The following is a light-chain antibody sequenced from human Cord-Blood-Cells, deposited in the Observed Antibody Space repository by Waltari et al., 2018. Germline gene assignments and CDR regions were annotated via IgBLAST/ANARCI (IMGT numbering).Light chain of an antibody. CDR1: SSDVGGYNL. V-gene: IGLV2-23*01. CDR2: EGS. J-gene: IGLJ2*01. CDR3: CSYAGSSTVV. Sequence: HSALTQPASVSGSPGQSITISCTATSSDVGGYNLVSWYQQHPGKAPKLMIYEGSKRPSGVSNRFSGSKSGNTASLTISGLQAEDEADYYCCSYAGSSTVVFGGGTKLTVL.